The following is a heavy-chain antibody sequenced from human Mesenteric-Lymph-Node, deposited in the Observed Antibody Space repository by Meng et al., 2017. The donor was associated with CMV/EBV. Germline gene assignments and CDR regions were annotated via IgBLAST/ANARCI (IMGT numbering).Heavy chain of an antibody. CDR3: AKGYCTGTYCRTDYYYGMDV. J-gene: IGHJ6*02. CDR1: GFTFSSYS. CDR2: ISSSSSYI. V-gene: IGHV3-21*01. D-gene: IGHD2-8*01. Sequence: GGSLRLSCAASGFTFSSYSMNWVRQAPGKGLEWVSSISSSSSYIYYADSVKGRFTIARDNSKRTLYLVMSILRAEDTALYYCAKGYCTGTYCRTDYYYGMDVWGQGTTVTVSS.